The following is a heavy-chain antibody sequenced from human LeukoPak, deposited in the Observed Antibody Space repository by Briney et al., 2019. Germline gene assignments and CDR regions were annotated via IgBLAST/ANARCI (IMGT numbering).Heavy chain of an antibody. CDR3: AKDRQTITIFGVVNTPRANFDY. Sequence: PGGSLRLSCEASGFTFSHFGMHWVRQAPGKGLEWVAFIRYDGSNKNYADSVKGRFTISRDNFMSTVYLQMNSLRAEDTAVYYCAKDRQTITIFGVVNTPRANFDYWGQGTLVTVSS. V-gene: IGHV3-30*02. CDR2: IRYDGSNK. D-gene: IGHD3-3*01. J-gene: IGHJ4*02. CDR1: GFTFSHFG.